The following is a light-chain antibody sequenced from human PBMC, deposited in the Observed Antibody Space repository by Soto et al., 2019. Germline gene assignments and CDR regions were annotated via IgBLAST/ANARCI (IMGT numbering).Light chain of an antibody. J-gene: IGKJ4*01. CDR2: GAS. Sequence: EIVMTQSPATLSVTPGERATLSCRAGQSVSSNLAWYQQKPGQAPRLLIYGASTRATGIPARFSGSGSGTEFTLTISSLQSEDFAVYYCQQYNNWPPLTFGGGTK. CDR3: QQYNNWPPLT. V-gene: IGKV3-15*01. CDR1: QSVSSN.